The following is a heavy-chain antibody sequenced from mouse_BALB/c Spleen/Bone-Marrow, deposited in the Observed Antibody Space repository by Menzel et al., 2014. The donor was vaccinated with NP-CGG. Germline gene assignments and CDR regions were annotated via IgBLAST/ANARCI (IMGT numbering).Heavy chain of an antibody. CDR3: ARQLGLRWAMDY. Sequence: DVHLVESGGGLVQPGGSLKLSCAASGFTFSSYTVSWVRQTPEKRLEWVAYISNGGGSTYYPDTVKGRFTISRDNAKNTLYLQKSSLKSEDTAMYYCARQLGLRWAMDYWGQGTSVTVSS. V-gene: IGHV5-12-2*01. CDR2: ISNGGGST. CDR1: GFTFSSYT. D-gene: IGHD3-1*01. J-gene: IGHJ4*01.